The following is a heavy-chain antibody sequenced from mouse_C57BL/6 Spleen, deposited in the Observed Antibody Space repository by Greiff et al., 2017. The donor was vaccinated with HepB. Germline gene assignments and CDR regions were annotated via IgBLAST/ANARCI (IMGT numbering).Heavy chain of an antibody. Sequence: QVQLQQPGAELVMPGASVKLSCKASGYTFTSYWMHWVKQRPGPGLEWIGEIDPSDSYTNYNQKFKGKSTLTVDKSSSTAYMQLRSLTSEDSAVYYCALWRAMDYWGQGTSVTVSS. V-gene: IGHV1-69*01. CDR1: GYTFTSYW. CDR3: ALWRAMDY. J-gene: IGHJ4*01. D-gene: IGHD1-1*02. CDR2: IDPSDSYT.